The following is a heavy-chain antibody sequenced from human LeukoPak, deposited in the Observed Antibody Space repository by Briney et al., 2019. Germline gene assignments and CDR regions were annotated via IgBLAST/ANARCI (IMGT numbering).Heavy chain of an antibody. CDR2: VYYSGGA. CDR3: ARPHCSSANCYGGGFDS. J-gene: IGHJ4*02. CDR1: NGSITSSSYY. D-gene: IGHD2-2*01. V-gene: IGHV4-39*01. Sequence: SETLSLNCTASNGSITSSSYYWGWLRQPPGKGLEWIGSVYYSGGAYYNPSLKSRLTIAVDTSKNQFSLKLTSVTAADTAVYYCARPHCSSANCYGGGFDSWGQGTLVTVSS.